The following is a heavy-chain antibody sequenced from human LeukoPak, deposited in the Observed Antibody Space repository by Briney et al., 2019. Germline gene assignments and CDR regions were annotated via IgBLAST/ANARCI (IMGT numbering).Heavy chain of an antibody. CDR3: AKRIQVWLYFDY. J-gene: IGHJ4*02. V-gene: IGHV3-23*01. Sequence: PGGSLRLSCAASGFTFDDYAMHWVRQAPGKGLEWVSLISGSDGNTYYADSVKGRFTISRDNSKNTLYLQMNSLRAEDTAVYYCAKRIQVWLYFDYWGQGTLVTVSS. D-gene: IGHD5-18*01. CDR2: ISGSDGNT. CDR1: GFTFDDYA.